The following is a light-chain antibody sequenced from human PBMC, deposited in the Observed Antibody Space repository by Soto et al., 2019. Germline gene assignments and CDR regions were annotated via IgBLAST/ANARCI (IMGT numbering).Light chain of an antibody. CDR3: AAWDDTLNGVV. Sequence: QSVLTQPPSASGTPGQRVTISCSGSSSNIGSNSVNWYQQFPATAPKLLLYGNNQRPSGVPDRFSGSKSGTSASLAISGLHSEDEDDYFCAAWDDTLNGVVFGGGTKLTVL. CDR1: SSNIGSNS. V-gene: IGLV1-44*01. J-gene: IGLJ3*02. CDR2: GNN.